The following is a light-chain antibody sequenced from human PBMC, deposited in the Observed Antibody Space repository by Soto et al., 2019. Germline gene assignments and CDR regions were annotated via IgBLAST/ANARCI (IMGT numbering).Light chain of an antibody. CDR3: LQYKNWPYT. J-gene: IGKJ2*01. Sequence: EIVTTQSPATLSVSPGERATLSCRASQSVSSKLVWYQQKPGQAPKLLLYAASTRATDVPVRFSGSGSGTEFTLTISSLQSEDFAFYYCLQYKNWPYTFGQGTKLEIK. CDR2: AAS. V-gene: IGKV3-15*01. CDR1: QSVSSK.